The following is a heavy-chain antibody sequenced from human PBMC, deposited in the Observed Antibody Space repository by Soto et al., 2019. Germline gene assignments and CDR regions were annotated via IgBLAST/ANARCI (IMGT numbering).Heavy chain of an antibody. CDR1: GFSLSNCG. CDR2: ISYDGSQE. D-gene: IGHD6-19*01. J-gene: IGHJ5*02. Sequence: QVQLVESGGGVVQPGRSLILSCAASGFSLSNCGMHWVRQAPGKGLEWVAMISYDGSQEHFIDSVKGRFTISRDNSKNTLYLQINSLRPEDTAVYYCAKDLYNSGWYNYFDPWGQGTLVTVSS. CDR3: AKDLYNSGWYNYFDP. V-gene: IGHV3-30*18.